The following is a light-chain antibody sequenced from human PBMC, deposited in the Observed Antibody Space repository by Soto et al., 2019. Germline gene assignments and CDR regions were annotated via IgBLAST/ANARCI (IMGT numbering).Light chain of an antibody. CDR3: SSYTSSSTPL. CDR1: SSDVGGSNF. V-gene: IGLV2-14*01. Sequence: QSALTQPASVSASPGQSITISCTGTSSDVGGSNFVSWYQQHPGKPPKLMIYEVSNRPSGVSNRFSGSKSGNTASLTISGLQAEDEADYYCSSYTSSSTPLFGGGTKVTVL. J-gene: IGLJ2*01. CDR2: EVS.